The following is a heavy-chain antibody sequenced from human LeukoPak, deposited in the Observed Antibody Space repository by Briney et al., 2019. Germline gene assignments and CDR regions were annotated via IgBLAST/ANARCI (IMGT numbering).Heavy chain of an antibody. J-gene: IGHJ3*02. CDR2: INPNSGGT. CDR3: ARDLSGSGSPRAFDI. D-gene: IGHD3-10*01. CDR1: GYTFTGYY. Sequence: ASVKVSCKASGYTFTGYYMHWVRQAPGQGLEWMGWINPNSGGTNYAQKFQGRVTMTRDTSISTAYMELSRLRSDDTAVYYCARDLSGSGSPRAFDIWGQGTMVTVSS. V-gene: IGHV1-2*02.